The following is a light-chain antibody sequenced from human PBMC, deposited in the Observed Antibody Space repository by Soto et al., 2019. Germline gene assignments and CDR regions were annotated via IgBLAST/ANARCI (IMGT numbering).Light chain of an antibody. CDR2: AVT. CDR1: QSIGSD. V-gene: IGKV3-11*01. Sequence: EIVMTQSPATLSVSPGERATLSCRASQSIGSDFAWYQQRPGQAPRLLIFAVTTRAPGIPARFSGSGSGTDFTLAIASLEPEDFAVYYCQQRSDWPLTFGGGTKVDIK. J-gene: IGKJ4*01. CDR3: QQRSDWPLT.